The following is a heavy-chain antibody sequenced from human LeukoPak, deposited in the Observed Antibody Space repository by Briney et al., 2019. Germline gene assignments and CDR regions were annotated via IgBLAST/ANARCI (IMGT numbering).Heavy chain of an antibody. Sequence: SETLSPTCAVYGGSFSGYYWSWIRQPPGKGLEWIGEINHSGSTNYNPSLKSRVTISVDTSKNQFSLKLSSVTAADTAVYYCARGGVGAKAVQHWGQGTLVTVSS. CDR3: ARGGVGAKAVQH. CDR1: GGSFSGYY. D-gene: IGHD1-26*01. CDR2: INHSGST. J-gene: IGHJ1*01. V-gene: IGHV4-34*01.